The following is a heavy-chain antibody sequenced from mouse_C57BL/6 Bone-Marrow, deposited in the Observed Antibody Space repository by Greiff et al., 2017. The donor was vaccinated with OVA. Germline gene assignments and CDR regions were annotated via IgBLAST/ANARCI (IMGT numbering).Heavy chain of an antibody. V-gene: IGHV5-6*01. CDR3: ARQGSSYDY. D-gene: IGHD1-1*01. CDR2: ISSGGSYT. J-gene: IGHJ2*01. CDR1: GFTFSSYG. Sequence: EVMLVESGGDLVKPGGSLKLSCAASGFTFSSYGMSWVRQTPDKRLEWVANISSGGSYTYYPDSVKGRFTISRDNAKNTLYLQMSSLKSEDTAMYYCARQGSSYDYWGQGTTLTVSS.